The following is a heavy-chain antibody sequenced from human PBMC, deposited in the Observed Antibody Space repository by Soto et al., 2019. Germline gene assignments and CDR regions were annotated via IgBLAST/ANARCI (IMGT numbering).Heavy chain of an antibody. V-gene: IGHV3-23*01. CDR2: ISGSGGST. CDR1: GSTFSSYG. CDR3: AKVTMIVVANTKTHYGMDV. D-gene: IGHD3-22*01. J-gene: IGHJ6*02. Sequence: GGSLRLSCAASGSTFSSYGMHWVRQAPGKGLEWVSAISGSGGSTYYADSVKGRFTISRDNSKNTLYLQMNSLRAEDTAVYYCAKVTMIVVANTKTHYGMDVWGQGTTVTVSS.